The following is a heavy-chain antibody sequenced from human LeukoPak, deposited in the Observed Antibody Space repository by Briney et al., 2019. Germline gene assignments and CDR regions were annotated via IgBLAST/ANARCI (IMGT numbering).Heavy chain of an antibody. CDR3: SRASSSVPNLLDY. Sequence: GGSLRLSCAASGFTFSSNWMHWVRQGPGKGLVWVSRISTDGSSTTYADSVKGRFTISRDNAKNTLYLQMNSLRAEDTAVYYCSRASSSVPNLLDYWGQGTLVTGSS. V-gene: IGHV3-74*01. J-gene: IGHJ4*02. CDR2: ISTDGSST. D-gene: IGHD6-19*01. CDR1: GFTFSSNW.